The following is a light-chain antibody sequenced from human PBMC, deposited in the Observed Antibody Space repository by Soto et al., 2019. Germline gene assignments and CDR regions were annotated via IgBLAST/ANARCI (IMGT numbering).Light chain of an antibody. J-gene: IGLJ1*01. CDR2: ANS. V-gene: IGLV1-40*01. CDR3: QSYDSSRSGYV. CDR1: SSNIGAGYD. Sequence: QSVLTQPPSVSGAPGQKMTISCTGSSSNIGAGYDVHWYQQLPGTAPKLLINANSNRPSGVPDRFSGSKSGTSASLAITGLQAEDEADYYCQSYDSSRSGYVFGSGTKLTVL.